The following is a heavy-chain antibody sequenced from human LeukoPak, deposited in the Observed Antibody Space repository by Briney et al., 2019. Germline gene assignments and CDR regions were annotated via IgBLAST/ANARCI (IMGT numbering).Heavy chain of an antibody. CDR2: IAYDGSRA. D-gene: IGHD1-14*01. CDR1: GFTFGGYG. V-gene: IGHV3-33*01. CDR3: TRYNNAPFDY. Sequence: GGSLRLSCAGSGFTFGGYGMHWFRQTPGKGLEWVAIIAYDGSRAFYADSVKGRFTISRDNSKNTMSVQMDDLRAEDTAVYYCTRYNNAPFDYWGQGTLVTVSS. J-gene: IGHJ4*02.